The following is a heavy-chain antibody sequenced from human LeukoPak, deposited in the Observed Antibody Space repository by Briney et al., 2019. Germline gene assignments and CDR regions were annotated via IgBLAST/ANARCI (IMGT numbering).Heavy chain of an antibody. J-gene: IGHJ3*02. V-gene: IGHV3-7*01. Sequence: GGSLRLSCAASGFTFTNDFMTWVRQAPGKGLEWVANMKVDGSDIHYVDSVKGRFTISRDNAKNSLYLQMNSLRAEDTAVYYCARESMVVPYYYGSGSPGDAFDIWGQGTMVTVSS. CDR1: GFTFTNDF. CDR3: ARESMVVPYYYGSGSPGDAFDI. D-gene: IGHD3-10*01. CDR2: MKVDGSDI.